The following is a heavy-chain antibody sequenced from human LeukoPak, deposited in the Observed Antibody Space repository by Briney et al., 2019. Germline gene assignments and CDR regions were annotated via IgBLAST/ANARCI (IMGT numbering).Heavy chain of an antibody. CDR2: IIPIFGTA. CDR3: ARVGPTTGGNWFDP. J-gene: IGHJ5*02. Sequence: GASVNVSCKASGGTFSSYAISWLRQAPGQGLEGMGGIIPIFGTANYAQKFQGRVTITADESTSTAYLELSSLRSEDTAVYYCARVGPTTGGNWFDPWGQGTLVTVSS. D-gene: IGHD1-26*01. V-gene: IGHV1-69*13. CDR1: GGTFSSYA.